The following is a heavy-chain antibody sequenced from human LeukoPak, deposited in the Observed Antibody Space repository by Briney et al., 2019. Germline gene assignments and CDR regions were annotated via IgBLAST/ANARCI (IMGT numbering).Heavy chain of an antibody. Sequence: ASVKVSCKASGYTFTGYYMHWVRQAPGQGLEWMGWINPKNAGTNYAQKFQGRVTMTRDTSISTAYMELSRLRSDDTAVYYCARDSGPVVTPGWYFDLWGRGTLVTVSS. CDR2: INPKNAGT. CDR3: ARDSGPVVTPGWYFDL. V-gene: IGHV1-2*02. CDR1: GYTFTGYY. J-gene: IGHJ2*01. D-gene: IGHD4-23*01.